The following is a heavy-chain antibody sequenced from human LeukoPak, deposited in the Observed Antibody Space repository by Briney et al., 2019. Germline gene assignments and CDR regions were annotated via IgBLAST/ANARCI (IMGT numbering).Heavy chain of an antibody. CDR1: GGSISSYY. D-gene: IGHD3-22*01. CDR3: ARGLKVVVITADAFDI. CDR2: IYYSGST. Sequence: SETLSLTCTVSGGSISSYYWSWIRQPPGKGLEWIGYIYYSGSTNYNPSLKSRVTISVDTSKNQFSLKLSSVTAADTAVYYCARGLKVVVITADAFDIWGQGTMVTVSS. V-gene: IGHV4-59*01. J-gene: IGHJ3*02.